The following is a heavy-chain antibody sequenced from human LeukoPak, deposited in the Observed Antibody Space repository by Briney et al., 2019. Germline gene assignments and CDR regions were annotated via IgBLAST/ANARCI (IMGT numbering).Heavy chain of an antibody. CDR3: ARLHNSAYYGYFDY. CDR1: GFTFDDYG. V-gene: IGHV3-20*04. J-gene: IGHJ4*02. CDR2: INWNGGST. D-gene: IGHD1-26*01. Sequence: GGSLRLSCAASGFTFDDYGMSWVRQPPGKGLEWVSGINWNGGSTGYADSVKGRFTISRDNAKNSLYLQMNSLRADDTALYYCARLHNSAYYGYFDYWGQGTLVTVSS.